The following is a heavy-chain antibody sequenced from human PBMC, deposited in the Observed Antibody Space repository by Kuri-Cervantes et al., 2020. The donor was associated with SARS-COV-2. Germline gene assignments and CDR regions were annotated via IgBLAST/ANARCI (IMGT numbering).Heavy chain of an antibody. V-gene: IGHV3-30*02. CDR3: TRHDY. J-gene: IGHJ4*02. CDR1: GFTFSSYG. Sequence: GESLKISCAASGFTFSSYGMHWVRQAPGKGLEWVAFIRYDGSNKYYADSVKGRFTISRDDSKNTAYLQMNSLKTEDTALYYCTRHDYWGQGTLVTVSS. CDR2: IRYDGSNK.